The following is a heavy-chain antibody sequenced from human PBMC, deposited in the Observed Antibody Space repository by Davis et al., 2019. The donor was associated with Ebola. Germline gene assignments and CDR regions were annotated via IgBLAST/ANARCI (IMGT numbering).Heavy chain of an antibody. D-gene: IGHD6-13*01. CDR3: AKDSSSWFQAHYFDY. J-gene: IGHJ4*02. Sequence: PGGSLRLSCAASGFTFSSYAMNWVCQAPGKGLEWVSAITSEGGSTSYADSVRGRFTVSRDNSKNTLYLHMNSLRADDTAVYYCAKDSSSWFQAHYFDYWGQGTLVTVSS. CDR1: GFTFSSYA. CDR2: ITSEGGST. V-gene: IGHV3-23*01.